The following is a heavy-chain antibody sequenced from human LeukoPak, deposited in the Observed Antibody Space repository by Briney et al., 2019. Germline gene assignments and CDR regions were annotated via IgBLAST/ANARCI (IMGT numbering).Heavy chain of an antibody. CDR2: ISGSGTIT. Sequence: GGSLRLSCAASGFTFSSYAMTWVRQAPGKGLEGVSSISGSGTITFYADSVKGRFTISRDNFRNTLYLQLNSLRAEDTAVYYCVKNGATVPLYYFDYWGLGALVIVSS. D-gene: IGHD4-11*01. CDR1: GFTFSSYA. CDR3: VKNGATVPLYYFDY. V-gene: IGHV3-23*01. J-gene: IGHJ4*02.